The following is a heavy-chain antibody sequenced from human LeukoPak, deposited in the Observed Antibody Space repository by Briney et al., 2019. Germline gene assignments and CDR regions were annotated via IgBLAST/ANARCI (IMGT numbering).Heavy chain of an antibody. V-gene: IGHV1-69*04. CDR2: IIPILGIP. CDR3: ATEAIVVVTARDYWYFDL. Sequence: GAAVKVSCKASGGPFSTYAIRWVRQAPGQGLEWLERIIPILGIPNYAQKFQGRVPITADKSTTAAYMELSSLRSEDTAVYYCATEAIVVVTARDYWYFDLWGRGTLVTVSS. CDR1: GGPFSTYA. D-gene: IGHD2-21*02. J-gene: IGHJ2*01.